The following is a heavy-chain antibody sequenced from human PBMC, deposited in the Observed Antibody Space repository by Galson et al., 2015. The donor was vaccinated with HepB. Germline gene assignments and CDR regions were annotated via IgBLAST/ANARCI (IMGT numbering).Heavy chain of an antibody. Sequence: SVKVSCKASGYTFTDHLIYWVRQAPGQRLEWMGWINPNHGGTNYAHKFQGRVTMTRDTSISAAYMELSSLRSDDTAVYYCVRERESSLYRSHAFDLWGQGTGVTVSS. CDR3: VRERESSLYRSHAFDL. D-gene: IGHD3-16*01. V-gene: IGHV1-2*07. J-gene: IGHJ3*01. CDR1: GYTFTDHL. CDR2: INPNHGGT.